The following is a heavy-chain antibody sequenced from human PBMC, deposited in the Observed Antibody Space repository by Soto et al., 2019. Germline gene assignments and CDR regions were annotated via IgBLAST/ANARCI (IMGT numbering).Heavy chain of an antibody. D-gene: IGHD2-21*02. V-gene: IGHV1-3*01. J-gene: IGHJ4*02. Sequence: SXXXHXXXXAPGQRLEWMGWINAGNGNTKYSQKFQGRVTITRDTSASTAYMELSSLRSEVTAVYYCARSIVVVTALDYWGQGTLVTVSS. CDR3: ARSIVVVTALDY. CDR1: SXX. CDR2: INAGNGNT.